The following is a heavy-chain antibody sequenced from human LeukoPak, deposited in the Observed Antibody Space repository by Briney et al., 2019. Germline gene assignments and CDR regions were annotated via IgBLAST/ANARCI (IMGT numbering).Heavy chain of an antibody. Sequence: GGSLRLSCTVSGFTFSSYWMTWVRQVPGKGLQWVANINQDGREKYYMDSMKGRLNIPRDNTENSVFLQLTSLRPEDTGIYFCAKGRDYGDFWGQGTLVAVSS. J-gene: IGHJ4*02. V-gene: IGHV3-7*01. CDR3: AKGRDYGDF. CDR1: GFTFSSYW. CDR2: INQDGREK.